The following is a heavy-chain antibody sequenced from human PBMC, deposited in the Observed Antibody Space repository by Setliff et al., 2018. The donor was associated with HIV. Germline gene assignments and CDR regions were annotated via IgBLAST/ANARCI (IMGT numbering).Heavy chain of an antibody. D-gene: IGHD1-1*01. CDR1: GGSISSGGSY. J-gene: IGHJ3*02. V-gene: IGHV4-31*03. CDR2: INYSGST. Sequence: SETLSLTCTVSGGSISSGGSYWSWIRQQPGKGLEWIGYINYSGSTYYNPSLKSRVTFSVDTSKNQFTLQLSSVTAADTAVYYCAREERREAFDIWGQGTMVTVSS. CDR3: AREERREAFDI.